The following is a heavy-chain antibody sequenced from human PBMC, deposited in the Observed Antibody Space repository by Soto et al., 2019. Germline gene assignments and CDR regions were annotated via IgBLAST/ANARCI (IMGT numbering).Heavy chain of an antibody. CDR2: TSAYSGST. CDR1: GYSFSTHG. D-gene: IGHD3-16*02. V-gene: IGHV1-18*01. Sequence: QVQLVQSGAGVKKPGASVRVSCKASGYSFSTHGVSWVRQAPGQGLEWMGWTSAYSGSTNYSQKLEGRVTMTTDTSTSTAYMELRSLRSDDTAVYYCARANYRSWFDPWGQGTLVTVSS. CDR3: ARANYRSWFDP. J-gene: IGHJ5*02.